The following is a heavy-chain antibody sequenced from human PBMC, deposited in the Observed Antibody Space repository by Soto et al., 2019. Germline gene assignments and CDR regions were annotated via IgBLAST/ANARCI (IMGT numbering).Heavy chain of an antibody. J-gene: IGHJ6*03. Sequence: GGSLRLSCAASGFTFSSYGMHWVRQAPGKGLEWVSVICCSRSNKYYADSVKGRFTISRDNAKNSLYLQMNSLRAEDTAVYYCARAYAGERYYYYYMDVWGKGTTVTVSS. CDR3: ARAYAGERYYYYYMDV. CDR2: ICCSRSNK. CDR1: GFTFSSYG. V-gene: IGHV3-33*01. D-gene: IGHD2-21*01.